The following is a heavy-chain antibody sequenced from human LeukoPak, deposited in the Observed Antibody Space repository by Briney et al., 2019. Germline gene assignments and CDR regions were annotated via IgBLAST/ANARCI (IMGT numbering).Heavy chain of an antibody. Sequence: GGSLRLSCAASGFTFTDYGLHWARQAPGKGLEWVAFIRSDGSIEFYADSVKGRFFISRDNSKNALYLQMNSLRTEDTAVYYCVKDQPVCNKWGQGALVTVSS. J-gene: IGHJ4*02. CDR3: VKDQPVCNK. CDR1: GFTFTDYG. CDR2: IRSDGSIE. D-gene: IGHD1/OR15-1a*01. V-gene: IGHV3-30*02.